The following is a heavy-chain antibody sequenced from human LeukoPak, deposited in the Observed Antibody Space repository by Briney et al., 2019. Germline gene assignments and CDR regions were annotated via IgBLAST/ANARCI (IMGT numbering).Heavy chain of an antibody. CDR3: ARVGRTVTGEDY. J-gene: IGHJ4*02. CDR1: GFTFGSYA. D-gene: IGHD4-17*01. V-gene: IGHV3-30-3*01. Sequence: PGGSLRLSCAASGFTFGSYAMHWVRQAPGKGLEWVAVISYDGSNKYYADSVKGRFTISRDNSKNTLYLQMNSLRAEDTAVYYCARVGRTVTGEDYWGQGTLVTVSS. CDR2: ISYDGSNK.